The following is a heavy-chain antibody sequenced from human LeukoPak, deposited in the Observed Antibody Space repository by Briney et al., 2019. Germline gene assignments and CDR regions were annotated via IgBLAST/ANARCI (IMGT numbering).Heavy chain of an antibody. CDR2: ISSSSSYI. D-gene: IGHD5-18*01. V-gene: IGHV3-21*01. CDR3: ARDYWYSYGLYYYYGMDV. Sequence: GGSLRLSCVASGFTFSSYSMNWVRQAPGKGLEWVSSISSSSSYIYYADSVKGRFTISRDNAKNSRYLQMNSLRAEDTAVYYCARDYWYSYGLYYYYGMDVWGQGTTVTVSS. CDR1: GFTFSSYS. J-gene: IGHJ6*02.